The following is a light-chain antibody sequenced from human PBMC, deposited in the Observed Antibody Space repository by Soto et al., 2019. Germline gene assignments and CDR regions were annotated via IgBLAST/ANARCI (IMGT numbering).Light chain of an antibody. CDR2: AAC. Sequence: EIVVTQSPDTLSLSPGERATLSCRASQSVTTRQLAWYQQKAGQAPRLLIYAACARTTGIPDRFSGSGYGTDFTLTISRLEPEDFAMYYCKQYDGSPYSFGQGTKLEI. V-gene: IGKV3-20*01. J-gene: IGKJ2*03. CDR3: KQYDGSPYS. CDR1: QSVTTRQ.